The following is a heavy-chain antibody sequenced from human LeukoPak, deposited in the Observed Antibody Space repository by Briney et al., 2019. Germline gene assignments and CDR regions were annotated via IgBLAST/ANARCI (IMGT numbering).Heavy chain of an antibody. CDR3: ARDFGGGYDSSGYFPLYYFDY. D-gene: IGHD3-22*01. CDR1: GYTFTGYY. Sequence: GASVKVSCKASGYTFTGYYMHWVRQAPGQGLEWMGWINPNSGGTNYAQKFQGRVTMTRDTSISTAYMELSRLRSDDTAVYYCARDFGGGYDSSGYFPLYYFDYWGQGTLVTVSS. J-gene: IGHJ4*02. V-gene: IGHV1-2*02. CDR2: INPNSGGT.